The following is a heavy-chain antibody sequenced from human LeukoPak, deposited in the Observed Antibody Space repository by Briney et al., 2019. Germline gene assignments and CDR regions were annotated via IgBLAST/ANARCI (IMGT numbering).Heavy chain of an antibody. V-gene: IGHV3-53*01. J-gene: IGHJ3*02. CDR3: SGEDPGDWSRRAFDI. Sequence: GGSLRLSCAASGLTVSSNYMSWVRQAPGKGLEWVSVIYCGGNTYYADSVKDGFTISSDNSKNTSYLQINSLSAEDTAVYYLSGEDPGDWSRRAFDIWGQGTVVTVTS. CDR1: GLTVSSNY. CDR2: IYCGGNT. D-gene: IGHD3-9*01.